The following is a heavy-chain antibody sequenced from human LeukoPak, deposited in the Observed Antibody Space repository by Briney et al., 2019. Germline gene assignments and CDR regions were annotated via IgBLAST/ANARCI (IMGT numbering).Heavy chain of an antibody. V-gene: IGHV3-30*02. D-gene: IGHD2-2*02. CDR2: IRYDGSNK. CDR3: AKDGVDIVVVPAALHYYYYMDV. J-gene: IGHJ6*03. Sequence: GGSLRLSCAASGFTFSSYGMHWVRQAPGKGLEGVAFIRYDGSNKYYADSVKGRFTISRDNSKNTLYLQMNSLRAEDTAVYYCAKDGVDIVVVPAALHYYYYMDVWGKGTTVTVSS. CDR1: GFTFSSYG.